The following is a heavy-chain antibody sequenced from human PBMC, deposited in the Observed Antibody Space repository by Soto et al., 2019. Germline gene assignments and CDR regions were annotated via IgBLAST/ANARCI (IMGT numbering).Heavy chain of an antibody. D-gene: IGHD6-6*01. CDR2: SIPIFGTA. V-gene: IGHV1-69*01. CDR3: ARGEQLENYYYYGMDV. J-gene: IGHJ6*02. Sequence: QVQLVQSGAEVKKPGSSVKVSCKASGGTFSSYAISWVRQAPGQGLEWMGGSIPIFGTANYAQKFQGRVTITADESTSTAYMELRSLRSEDTAVYYCARGEQLENYYYYGMDVWGQGTTVTVSS. CDR1: GGTFSSYA.